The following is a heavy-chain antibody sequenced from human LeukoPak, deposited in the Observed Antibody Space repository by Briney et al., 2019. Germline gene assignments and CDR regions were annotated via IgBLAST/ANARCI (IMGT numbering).Heavy chain of an antibody. CDR2: IIPIFGTA. J-gene: IGHJ6*03. CDR1: GYTFTSYG. Sequence: SVKVSCKASGYTFTSYGISWVRQAPGQGLEWMGGIIPIFGTANYAQKFQGRVTITADKSTSTAYMELSSLRSEDTAVYYCARASGYCSSTSCYYYYYYYMDVWGKGTTVTVSS. CDR3: ARASGYCSSTSCYYYYYYYMDV. D-gene: IGHD2-2*01. V-gene: IGHV1-69*06.